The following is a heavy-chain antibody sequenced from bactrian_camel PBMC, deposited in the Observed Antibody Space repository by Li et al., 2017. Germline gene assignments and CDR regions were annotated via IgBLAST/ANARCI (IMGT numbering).Heavy chain of an antibody. CDR2: IMYRGSI. CDR1: GYSGGFVC. D-gene: IGHD2*01. V-gene: IGHV3S53*01. Sequence: HVQLVESGGGAVQAGGSLTLSCAASGYSGGFVCMAWFRQPPGKEREGVAAIMYRGSITYSDSVKGRFTISKDSANFTLYLQMTSLKVEDTAMYYCAAAQPGDCTRADVRLGYWGQGTQVTVS. CDR3: AAAQPGDCTRADVRLGY. J-gene: IGHJ6*01.